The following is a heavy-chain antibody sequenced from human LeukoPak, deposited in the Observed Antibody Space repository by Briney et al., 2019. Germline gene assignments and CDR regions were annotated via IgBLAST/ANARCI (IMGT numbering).Heavy chain of an antibody. CDR2: IYYSGST. V-gene: IGHV4-59*01. Sequence: SETLSLTCTVSGGSINSYYWSWIRQPPGKGLEWIGYIYYSGSTNYNPSFKSRVTISVDTSKNQFSLKLSSVTAADTAVYYCARGFPIAAAGTFFDYWGQGTLVTVSS. CDR3: ARGFPIAAAGTFFDY. CDR1: GGSINSYY. D-gene: IGHD6-13*01. J-gene: IGHJ4*02.